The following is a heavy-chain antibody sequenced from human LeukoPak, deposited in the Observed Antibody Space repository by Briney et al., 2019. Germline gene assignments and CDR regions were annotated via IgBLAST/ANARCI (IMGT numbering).Heavy chain of an antibody. CDR1: GGSIISYY. Sequence: PSETLSLTCTVSGGSIISYYWSWVRQSAGKGLEWIGRIYPSGGTEYNTSLKSRVTMSVDMSKKQFSLKLTSVTAADTAVYYCARLKFYDSTGYTPGYYMDVWGKGTTVTVSS. D-gene: IGHD3-22*01. CDR3: ARLKFYDSTGYTPGYYMDV. CDR2: IYPSGGT. J-gene: IGHJ6*03. V-gene: IGHV4-4*07.